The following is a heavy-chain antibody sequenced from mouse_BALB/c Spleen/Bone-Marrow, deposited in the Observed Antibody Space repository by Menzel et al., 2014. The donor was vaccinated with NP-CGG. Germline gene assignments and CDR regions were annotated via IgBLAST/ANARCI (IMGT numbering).Heavy chain of an antibody. CDR3: ARGELRFDYDEDALFAY. CDR2: ILPGSGST. Sequence: VKLLDSGAELLKPGSSVKISCKATGYTFSSYWIEWVKQRPGHGLEWIGEILPGSGSTNYSEKFKGKATFTADTSSNTAYMQLSSLTSEDSAVYYCARGELRFDYDEDALFAYWGQGTLVTVSA. V-gene: IGHV1-9*01. J-gene: IGHJ3*01. D-gene: IGHD2-4*01. CDR1: GYTFSSYW.